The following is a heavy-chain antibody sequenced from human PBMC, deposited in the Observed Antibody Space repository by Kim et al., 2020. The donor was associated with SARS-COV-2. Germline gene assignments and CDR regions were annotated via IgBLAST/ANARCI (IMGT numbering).Heavy chain of an antibody. Sequence: SGPTLVNPTQTLTLTCTFSGFSLSTSGVGVGWIRQPPGKALEWLALIYWDDDKRYSPSLKSRLTITKDTSKNQVVLTMTNMDPVDTATYYCAHLAYGYDWGADYNHAFDIWGQGTMVTVSS. CDR2: IYWDDDK. CDR1: GFSLSTSGVG. J-gene: IGHJ3*02. CDR3: AHLAYGYDWGADYNHAFDI. D-gene: IGHD5-12*01. V-gene: IGHV2-5*02.